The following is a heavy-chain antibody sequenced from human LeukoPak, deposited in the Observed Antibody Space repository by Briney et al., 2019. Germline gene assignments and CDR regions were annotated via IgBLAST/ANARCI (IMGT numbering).Heavy chain of an antibody. Sequence: SETLSLTCTVSGGSISSSSYYWGWIRQPPGKGLEWIGSIYYSGSTYYNPSLKSRVTISVDTSKNQFSLKLSSVTAADTAVYYCARERTAAKFPRYYYYMDVWGKGTTVTVSS. D-gene: IGHD6-25*01. CDR1: GGSISSSSYY. V-gene: IGHV4-39*07. CDR2: IYYSGST. CDR3: ARERTAAKFPRYYYYMDV. J-gene: IGHJ6*03.